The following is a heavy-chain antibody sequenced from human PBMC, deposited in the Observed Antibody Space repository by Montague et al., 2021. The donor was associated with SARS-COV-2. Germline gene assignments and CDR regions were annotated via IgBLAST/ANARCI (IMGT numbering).Heavy chain of an antibody. V-gene: IGHV4-39*01. D-gene: IGHD3-9*01. CDR3: ARRSYDILTGYSIPNWFDP. Sequence: SETLSLTCTVSGGSTSSSSYYWGWIRQPPGKGLEWIGSIYYSGSTYYNPSLKSRVTISVDTSKNQFSLKLSPVTAADTAVYYCARRSYDILTGYSIPNWFDPWGQGTLVTVSS. CDR2: IYYSGST. J-gene: IGHJ5*02. CDR1: GGSTSSSSYY.